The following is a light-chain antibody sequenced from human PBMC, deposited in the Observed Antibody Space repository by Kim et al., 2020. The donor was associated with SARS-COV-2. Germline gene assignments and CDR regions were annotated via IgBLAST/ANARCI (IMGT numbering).Light chain of an antibody. Sequence: ASVGDRVTITCRASQDIRNDLGWYQQNPGRAPKRLIYGASSLQSGVPSRFSGSGSGTEVTLTISSVQPEDFATYFCLQHSTYPITFGQGTRLEIK. J-gene: IGKJ5*01. V-gene: IGKV1-17*01. CDR2: GAS. CDR3: LQHSTYPIT. CDR1: QDIRND.